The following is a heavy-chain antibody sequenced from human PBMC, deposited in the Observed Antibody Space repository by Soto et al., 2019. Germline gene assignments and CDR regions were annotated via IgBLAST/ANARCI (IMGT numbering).Heavy chain of an antibody. CDR2: ISYDGSNK. Sequence: PGGSLRLSCAASGFTFSSYAMHWVRQAPGKGLEWVAVISYDGSNKYYADSVKGRFTISRDNSKNTLYLQMNSLRAEDTAVYYCSSDPLYGSGSPIDYWGKGTLVPVSS. CDR1: GFTFSSYA. D-gene: IGHD3-10*01. V-gene: IGHV3-30-3*01. J-gene: IGHJ4*02. CDR3: SSDPLYGSGSPIDY.